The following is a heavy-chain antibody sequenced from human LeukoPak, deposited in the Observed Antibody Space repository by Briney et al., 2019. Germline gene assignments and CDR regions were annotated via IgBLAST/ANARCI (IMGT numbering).Heavy chain of an antibody. CDR2: INAGNGNT. CDR1: GYTFTSYA. J-gene: IGHJ6*02. V-gene: IGHV1-3*01. CDR3: ASFRGYCSGGSCYRSSGMDV. D-gene: IGHD2-15*01. Sequence: GASVTVSCKASGYTFTSYAMHWVRQAPGQRLEWMGWINAGNGNTKYSQKFHGRVTITRDTSASTAYMELSSLRSEDTAVYYCASFRGYCSGGSCYRSSGMDVWGQGTTVTVSS.